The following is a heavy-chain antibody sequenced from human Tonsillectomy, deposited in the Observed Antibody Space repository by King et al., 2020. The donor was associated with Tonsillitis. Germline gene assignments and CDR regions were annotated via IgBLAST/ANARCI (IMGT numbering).Heavy chain of an antibody. CDR3: AKEGIAVFGGYYYYGMDV. J-gene: IGHJ6*02. CDR2: IRYDGENK. CDR1: GFIFSSYD. D-gene: IGHD6-19*01. Sequence: VQLVESGGGVVQPGGFLRLSCAASGFIFSSYDMHWVRQAPGKGLEWVAFIRYDGENKFHADSVEGRFTISRDNPKNTLYLQMDSLRDEDTAVYYCAKEGIAVFGGYYYYGMDVWGQGTTVTVSS. V-gene: IGHV3-30*02.